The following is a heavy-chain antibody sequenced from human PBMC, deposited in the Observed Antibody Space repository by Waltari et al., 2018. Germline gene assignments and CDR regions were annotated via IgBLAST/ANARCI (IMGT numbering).Heavy chain of an antibody. J-gene: IGHJ5*02. CDR3: AKGPAARTNWFDP. Sequence: EVQLLESGGGLVQPGGSLRLSCAASGFIFSSYDMIWVRQAPGKGLEWVSGISGSGSKIHYADSVRGRFTISRDNSKNTVYLQMNSLRAEDTAVYYCAKGPAARTNWFDPWGQGTLVTVSS. D-gene: IGHD2-2*01. CDR1: GFIFSSYD. V-gene: IGHV3-23*01. CDR2: ISGSGSKI.